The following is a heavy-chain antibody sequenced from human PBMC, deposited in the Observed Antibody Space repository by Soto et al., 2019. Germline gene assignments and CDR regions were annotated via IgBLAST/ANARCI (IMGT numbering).Heavy chain of an antibody. CDR1: GFTFDDYA. CDR2: ISWDGGST. CDR3: AKDSGRGNHHFYSMAF. J-gene: IGHJ6*02. D-gene: IGHD4-4*01. Sequence: GGSQRLSCAAPGFTFDDYAMHWVRQAPGKGLEGVSLISWDGGSTYYADSVKGRFTISRDNSKNSLYLQMNSLRAEDTALYYSAKDSGRGNHHFYSMAFLFQGTTVTVSS. V-gene: IGHV3-43D*03.